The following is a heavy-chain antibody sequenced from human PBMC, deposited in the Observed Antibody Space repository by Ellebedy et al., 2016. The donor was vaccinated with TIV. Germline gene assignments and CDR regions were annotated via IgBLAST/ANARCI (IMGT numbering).Heavy chain of an antibody. V-gene: IGHV1-3*01. Sequence: RFQDTVTITRDTSASTTYMELSSLRSDDTAVYYCVREEAGTTRFDYWGQGTLVTVSS. D-gene: IGHD6-13*01. J-gene: IGHJ4*02. CDR3: VREEAGTTRFDY.